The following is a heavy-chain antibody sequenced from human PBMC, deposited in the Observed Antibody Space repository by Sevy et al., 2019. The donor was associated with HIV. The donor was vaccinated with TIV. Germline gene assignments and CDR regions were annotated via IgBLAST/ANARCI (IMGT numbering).Heavy chain of an antibody. CDR1: GFSVSSSY. D-gene: IGHD3-3*01. V-gene: IGHV3-66*01. CDR3: ARGGTIFGLVRHYFDS. J-gene: IGHJ4*02. Sequence: GGSLRLSCATSGFSVSSSYMSWVRQAPGKGLEWVSIIYSDGTTKYADVLKGRFTISGDNPRNTMYLQMNSLTVEDTAVYYCARGGTIFGLVRHYFDSWGQGTLVTVSS. CDR2: IYSDGTT.